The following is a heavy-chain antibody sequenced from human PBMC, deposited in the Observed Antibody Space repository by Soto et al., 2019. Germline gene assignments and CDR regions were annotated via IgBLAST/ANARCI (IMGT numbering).Heavy chain of an antibody. D-gene: IGHD2-15*01. V-gene: IGHV3-48*01. CDR3: ARDRGCSGGICYRDLGY. CDR1: GFTFSTYS. Sequence: EVQLVESGGGLVQPGGSLRLSCAASGFTFSTYSMSWVRQAPGKRLEWVSYISSISNTIYYADSVKGRFTISRDNAKNSRYLHMNSLSAEDTAVYYCARDRGCSGGICYRDLGYWGQGTLVTVSS. J-gene: IGHJ4*02. CDR2: ISSISNTI.